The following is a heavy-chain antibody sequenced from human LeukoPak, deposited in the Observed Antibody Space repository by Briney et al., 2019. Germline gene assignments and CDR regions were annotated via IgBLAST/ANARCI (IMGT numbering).Heavy chain of an antibody. D-gene: IGHD1-26*01. J-gene: IGHJ3*02. CDR1: GGSISNYH. V-gene: IGHV4-59*01. Sequence: SSETLSLTCTVSGGSISNYHWSWIRQPPGKGLEWIGYINYSGSTNYNPSLKSRVTISVDTSKNQFSLKLSSVTAADTAVYYRARDRRWELLHAFDIWGQGTMVTVSS. CDR3: ARDRRWELLHAFDI. CDR2: INYSGST.